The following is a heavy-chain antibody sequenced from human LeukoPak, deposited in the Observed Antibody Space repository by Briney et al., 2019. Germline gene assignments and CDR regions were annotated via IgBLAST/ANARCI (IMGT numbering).Heavy chain of an antibody. CDR2: IYYSGSI. J-gene: IGHJ4*02. CDR1: GGSISSYY. D-gene: IGHD6-19*01. Sequence: SETLSLTCTVSGGSISSYYWSWIRQPPGKGLEWIGYIYYSGSINYNPSLKSRVTISVDTSKNQFSLKLSSVTAADTVVYYCARHGFVEQWLLYYFDYWGQGTLVTVSS. V-gene: IGHV4-59*08. CDR3: ARHGFVEQWLLYYFDY.